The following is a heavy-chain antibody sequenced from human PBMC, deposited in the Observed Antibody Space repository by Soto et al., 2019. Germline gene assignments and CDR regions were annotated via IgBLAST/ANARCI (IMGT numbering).Heavy chain of an antibody. D-gene: IGHD2-15*01. J-gene: IGHJ6*02. CDR2: IWYDGSNK. Sequence: GGSLRLSCAASGFTFSSYGMHWVRQAPGKGLEWVAVIWYDGSNKYYADSVKGRFTISRDNSKNTLYLQMNSLRAEDTAVYYCARDIGGRRDYCSGGSCYSDRYYYYGMDVWGQGTTVTVSS. V-gene: IGHV3-33*01. CDR3: ARDIGGRRDYCSGGSCYSDRYYYYGMDV. CDR1: GFTFSSYG.